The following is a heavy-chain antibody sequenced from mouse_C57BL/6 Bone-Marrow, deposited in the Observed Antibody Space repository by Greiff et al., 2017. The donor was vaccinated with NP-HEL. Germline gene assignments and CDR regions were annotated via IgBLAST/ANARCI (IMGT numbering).Heavy chain of an antibody. D-gene: IGHD2-4*01. CDR2: INPNNGGT. CDR3: ARYDYDEGYYFDY. V-gene: IGHV1-22*01. J-gene: IGHJ2*01. CDR1: GYTFTDYN. Sequence: VQLQQSGPELVKPGASVKMSCKASGYTFTDYNMHWVKQSHGKSLEWIGYINPNNGGTSYNQKFKGKATLTVNKSSSTAYMELRSLTSEDSAVYCCARYDYDEGYYFDYWGQGTTLTVSS.